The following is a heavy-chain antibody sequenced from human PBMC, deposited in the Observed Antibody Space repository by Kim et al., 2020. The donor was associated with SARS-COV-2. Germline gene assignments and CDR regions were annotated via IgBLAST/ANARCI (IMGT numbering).Heavy chain of an antibody. Sequence: KGRFTISRDNSKNTLYLQMNSLRAEDTAVYYCARSRQSIVHYYYYYGMDVWGQGTTVTVSS. CDR3: ARSRQSIVHYYYYYGMDV. D-gene: IGHD1-26*01. J-gene: IGHJ6*02. V-gene: IGHV3-30*01.